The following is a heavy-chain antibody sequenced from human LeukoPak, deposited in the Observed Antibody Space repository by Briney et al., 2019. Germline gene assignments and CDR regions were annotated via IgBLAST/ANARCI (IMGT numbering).Heavy chain of an antibody. Sequence: GGSLRLPCVASGFTFNRYWMSWVRQAPGKGLEWVANIKQDGSEENYVDSVRGRFTISRDNAKNSLYLQVNSLRAEDSALYYCVRDRDSGYGSLYYYYYMDVWGRGTTVTVSS. D-gene: IGHD5-12*01. V-gene: IGHV3-7*01. CDR3: VRDRDSGYGSLYYYYYMDV. CDR2: IKQDGSEE. J-gene: IGHJ6*03. CDR1: GFTFNRYW.